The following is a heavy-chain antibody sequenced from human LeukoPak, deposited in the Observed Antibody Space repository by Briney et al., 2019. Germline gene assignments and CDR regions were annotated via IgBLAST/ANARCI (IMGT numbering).Heavy chain of an antibody. D-gene: IGHD3-22*01. V-gene: IGHV3-48*01. J-gene: IGHJ4*02. CDR1: GFIFSSYS. Sequence: PGGSLRLSCAASGFIFSSYSMNWVRQAPGKGLEWVSYVSSSSNTMYYADSVKGRFTISRDNVKKSLFLQMNSLRVEDTAVYYCARAEYYYDSSGYRYYFDYWGQGTLVTVSS. CDR3: ARAEYYYDSSGYRYYFDY. CDR2: VSSSSNTM.